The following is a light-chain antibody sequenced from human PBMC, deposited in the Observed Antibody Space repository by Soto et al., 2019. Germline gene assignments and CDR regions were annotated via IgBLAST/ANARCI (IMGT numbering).Light chain of an antibody. CDR1: QNIGRW. CDR3: QQYHAYAF. Sequence: DIQMTQSPSTVSASVGDRVTITCRASQNIGRWLAWYQQQPGQAPRLLIYDAASLQSGVPSRFSGSGSGTEFTLAIRSLQPDDFATYYFQQYHAYAFFGPGTKVDIK. J-gene: IGKJ3*01. V-gene: IGKV1-5*01. CDR2: DAA.